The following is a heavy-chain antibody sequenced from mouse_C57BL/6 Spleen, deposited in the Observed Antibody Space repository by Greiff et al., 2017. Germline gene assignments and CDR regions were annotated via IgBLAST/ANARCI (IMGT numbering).Heavy chain of an antibody. CDR1: GFTFSSYT. CDR2: ISGGGGNT. Sequence: DVMLVESGGGLVKPGGSLKLSCAASGFTFSSYTMSWVRQTPEKRLEWVATISGGGGNTDYPDSVKGRFTISRDNAKNTLYLQMSSLRSEDTALYYCARQGYEYYYAMDYWGQGTSVTVSS. V-gene: IGHV5-9*01. D-gene: IGHD2-2*01. J-gene: IGHJ4*01. CDR3: ARQGYEYYYAMDY.